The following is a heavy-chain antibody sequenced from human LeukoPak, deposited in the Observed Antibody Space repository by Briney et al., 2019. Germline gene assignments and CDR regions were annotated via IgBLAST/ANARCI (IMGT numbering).Heavy chain of an antibody. D-gene: IGHD3-22*01. V-gene: IGHV3-23*01. CDR1: GFTFSNAW. Sequence: PGGSLRLSCAASGFTFSNAWMSWVRQAPGKGLEWVSAISGSGGSTYYADSVKGRFTISRDNSKNTLYLQMNSLRAEDTAVYYCANSDDSSGYYPGYFDYWGQGTLVTVSS. CDR3: ANSDDSSGYYPGYFDY. J-gene: IGHJ4*02. CDR2: ISGSGGST.